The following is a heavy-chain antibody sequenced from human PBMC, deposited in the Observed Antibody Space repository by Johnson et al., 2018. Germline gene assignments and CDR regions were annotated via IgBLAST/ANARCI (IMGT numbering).Heavy chain of an antibody. CDR1: GFTFSSYG. V-gene: IGHV3-30*18. CDR3: AKDVYCSSTSCYTGYYYYYGMDV. Sequence: VQLVETGGGVVQPGRSLRLSCAASGFTFSSYGMHWVRQAPGKGLEWVAVISYDGSNKYYADSVKGRFTISRDNSKNTLYLQMNSLRAEDTALYYCAKDVYCSSTSCYTGYYYYYGMDVWGQGTTVTVSS. CDR2: ISYDGSNK. D-gene: IGHD2-2*02. J-gene: IGHJ6*02.